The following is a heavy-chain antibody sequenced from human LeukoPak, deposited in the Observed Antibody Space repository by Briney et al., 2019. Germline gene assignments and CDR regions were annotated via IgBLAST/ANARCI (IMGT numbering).Heavy chain of an antibody. V-gene: IGHV3-30-3*01. D-gene: IGHD2-2*01. CDR1: GFTFSSYA. J-gene: IGHJ6*02. CDR2: ISYDGSNK. CDR3: ARVVVVCSSTSCRNGGMDV. Sequence: GGSLRLYCAASGFTFSSYAMHWVRQAPGKGLEWVAVISYDGSNKYYADSVKGRFTISRDNSKNTLYLQMNSLRAEDTAVYYCARVVVVCSSTSCRNGGMDVWGQGTTVTVSS.